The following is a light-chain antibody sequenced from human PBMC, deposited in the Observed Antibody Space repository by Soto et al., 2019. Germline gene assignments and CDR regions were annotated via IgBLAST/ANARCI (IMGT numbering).Light chain of an antibody. CDR2: GAS. Sequence: EIVLTQSPATLSLSPGARAPLSCRARQSVSSYLAWYQQKPGQAPRLLISGASSRATGIPDRFSGSGSGTDFTLTISRLEPEDFALYYCQHYVERSPITFGQGTRLEIK. J-gene: IGKJ5*01. CDR3: QHYVERSPIT. CDR1: QSVSSY. V-gene: IGKV3-20*01.